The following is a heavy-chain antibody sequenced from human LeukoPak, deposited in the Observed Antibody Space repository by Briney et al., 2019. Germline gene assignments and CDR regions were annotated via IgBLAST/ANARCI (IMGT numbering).Heavy chain of an antibody. V-gene: IGHV4-34*01. CDR2: INHSGST. CDR3: ARLIMVRGVIITGYFDY. J-gene: IGHJ4*02. Sequence: PSETLSLTCAVYGGPFSGYYWSWIRQPPGKGLEWIGEINHSGSTNYNPSLKSRVTISVDTSKNQFSLKLSSVTAADTAVYYCARLIMVRGVIITGYFDYWGQGTLVTVSS. D-gene: IGHD3-10*01. CDR1: GGPFSGYY.